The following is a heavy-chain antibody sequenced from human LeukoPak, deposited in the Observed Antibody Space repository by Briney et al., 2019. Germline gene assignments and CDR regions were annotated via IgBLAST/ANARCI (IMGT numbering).Heavy chain of an antibody. CDR3: ARDSSIAARPKWDYYYYGMDV. CDR1: GGSFSGYY. D-gene: IGHD6-6*01. V-gene: IGHV4-34*01. J-gene: IGHJ6*02. CDR2: INHSGST. Sequence: SETLSLTCAVYGGSFSGYYWSWIRQPPGKGLEWIGEINHSGSTNYNPSLKSRVTISVDTSKNQFSLKLSSVTAADTAVYYCARDSSIAARPKWDYYYYGMDVWGQGTTVTVSS.